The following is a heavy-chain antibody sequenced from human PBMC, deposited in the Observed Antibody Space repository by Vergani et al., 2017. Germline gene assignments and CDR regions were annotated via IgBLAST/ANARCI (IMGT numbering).Heavy chain of an antibody. CDR1: GFTFSSYA. D-gene: IGHD6-19*01. V-gene: IGHV3-21*01. CDR2: ISSSSSYI. Sequence: EVQLLESGGGLVQPGGSLRLSCAASGFTFSSYAMSWVRQAPGKGLEGVSSISSSSSYIYYADSVMGRFTIARDNAKNSLYLQMNSLRAEDTAVYYCARGNIYSSGLYLTGGAFDYWGQGTLVTVSS. CDR3: ARGNIYSSGLYLTGGAFDY. J-gene: IGHJ4*02.